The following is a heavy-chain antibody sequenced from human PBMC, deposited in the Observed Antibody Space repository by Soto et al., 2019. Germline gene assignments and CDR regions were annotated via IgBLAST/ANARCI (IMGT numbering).Heavy chain of an antibody. CDR3: ARYPTLTDYFFHGMHX. CDR2: IYHGDSDT. Sequence: GESLKISCKGSGYTFTNYWIVWVRQIPGKGLEWMVIIYHGDSDTSYSPSFQGQVTISADRSISTAYLQWSSLKASDTGMYYCARYPTLTDYFFHGMHXWGQGTTVTVS. CDR1: GYTFTNYW. D-gene: IGHD4-17*01. V-gene: IGHV5-51*01. J-gene: IGHJ6*02.